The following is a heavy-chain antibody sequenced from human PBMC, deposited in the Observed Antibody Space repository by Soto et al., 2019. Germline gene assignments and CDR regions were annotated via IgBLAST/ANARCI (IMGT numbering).Heavy chain of an antibody. CDR3: AGDKMRDSCGLGSFDR. V-gene: IGHV1-18*04. CDR2: ISGYNGNT. J-gene: IGHJ5*02. Sequence: QGQMVQSGAEVKKPGASVKVSCKASGYTFSSYGISWVRQAPGQGLEWMGWISGYNGNTKYAQKAQGRVTLNKDTSTSTAYMELWSLRSDDRAVYFCAGDKMRDSCGLGSFDRWGHGTAVTVSS. D-gene: IGHD3-10*01. CDR1: GYTFSSYG.